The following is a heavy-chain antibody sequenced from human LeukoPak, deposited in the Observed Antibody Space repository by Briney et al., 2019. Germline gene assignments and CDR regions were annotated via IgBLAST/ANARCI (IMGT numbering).Heavy chain of an antibody. V-gene: IGHV1-69*05. J-gene: IGHJ4*02. CDR1: GGTFSSYA. Sequence: SVKVSCKASGGTFSSYAISWVRQAPGQGLECMGRIIPIFGTANYAQKFQGRVTITTDESTSTAYMELSSLRSEDTAVYYCARERGGDRGYDLDYWGQGTLVTVSS. CDR2: IIPIFGTA. CDR3: ARERGGDRGYDLDY. D-gene: IGHD5-12*01.